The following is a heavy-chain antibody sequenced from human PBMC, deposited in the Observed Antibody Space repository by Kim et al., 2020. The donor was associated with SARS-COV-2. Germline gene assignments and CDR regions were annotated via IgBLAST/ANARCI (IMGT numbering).Heavy chain of an antibody. V-gene: IGHV3-7*03. CDR3: ARYMIVVVTPAALDY. Sequence: DSVKGRSTVSEDNAKNSLYLQMNSLRAEDTAVYYCARYMIVVVTPAALDYWGQGTLVTVSS. J-gene: IGHJ4*02. D-gene: IGHD3-22*01.